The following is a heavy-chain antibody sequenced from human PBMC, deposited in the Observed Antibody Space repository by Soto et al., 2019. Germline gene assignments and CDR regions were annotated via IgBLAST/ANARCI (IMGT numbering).Heavy chain of an antibody. CDR3: ARWSNNKVVDP. D-gene: IGHD1-1*01. V-gene: IGHV3-33*01. Sequence: QVQLVESGGGVVQPGRSLRLSCEGSGFTFRNHGMHWIRQSPGKGLEWQAVIWYDGSEKYYADSVKGRFTISRDNSKNTLYLQMNSLKVEDTAIYYCARWSNNKVVDPWGQGTVVTVS. J-gene: IGHJ5*02. CDR1: GFTFRNHG. CDR2: IWYDGSEK.